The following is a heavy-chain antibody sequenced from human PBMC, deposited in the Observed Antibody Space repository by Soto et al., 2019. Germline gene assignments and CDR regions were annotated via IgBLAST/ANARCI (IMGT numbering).Heavy chain of an antibody. Sequence: GSLRLSCAASGFTVSSNFMSWLRQAPGKGLEWVSIIYSGGSTYYADSVKGRFTISRDNSKNTLYLEMNSLTADDTAVYYCASRRNPYGAYDYWGQGTLVTVSS. D-gene: IGHD4-17*01. CDR3: ASRRNPYGAYDY. J-gene: IGHJ4*02. CDR2: IYSGGST. CDR1: GFTVSSNF. V-gene: IGHV3-66*01.